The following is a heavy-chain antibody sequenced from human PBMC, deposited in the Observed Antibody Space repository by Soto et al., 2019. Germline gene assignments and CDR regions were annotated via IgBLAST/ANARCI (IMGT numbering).Heavy chain of an antibody. Sequence: EVQLVESGGGLVQPGGSLRHSCAASGLTVSDYDMQWVRQVAGKGLEWVSAIGLAGDTYYSDSVKGRFTISREDAKNSLSLQMNTLRAGDTAVYYCVRGRQQQMVREWYFDLWGRGTPVTVSS. CDR1: GLTVSDYD. V-gene: IGHV3-13*01. J-gene: IGHJ2*01. CDR3: VRGRQQQMVREWYFDL. D-gene: IGHD6-13*01. CDR2: IGLAGDT.